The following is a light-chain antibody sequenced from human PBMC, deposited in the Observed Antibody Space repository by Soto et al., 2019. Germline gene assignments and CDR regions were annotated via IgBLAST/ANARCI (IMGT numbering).Light chain of an antibody. CDR2: GAS. CDR3: QQYNNWPLT. V-gene: IGKV3D-15*01. J-gene: IGKJ4*02. Sequence: DIQMTQSPSTLSASVGDRATITCRASQSVSSKLAWYQQKRGKAPRLLIYGASTMATGVPARFSGSGSGTEFTLTISSLQSADFAVNYCQQYNNWPLTFGGGTKVDI. CDR1: QSVSSK.